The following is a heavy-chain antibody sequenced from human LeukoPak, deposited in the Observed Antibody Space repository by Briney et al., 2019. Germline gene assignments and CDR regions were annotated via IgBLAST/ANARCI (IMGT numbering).Heavy chain of an antibody. Sequence: GGSLRLSCAASGFTFSSYGVHWVRQAPGKGLEWVSSISTSSSYIYYADSVKGRFTISRDNARNSLYLQMNTLRAEDTAVYSCARGADGVSSNSRGWFDPWGQGTLVTVSS. J-gene: IGHJ5*02. CDR2: ISTSSSYI. V-gene: IGHV3-21*01. CDR3: ARGADGVSSNSRGWFDP. D-gene: IGHD2-15*01. CDR1: GFTFSSYG.